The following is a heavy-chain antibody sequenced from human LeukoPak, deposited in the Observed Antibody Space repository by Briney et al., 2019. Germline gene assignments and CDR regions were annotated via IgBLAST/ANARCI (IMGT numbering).Heavy chain of an antibody. CDR2: IYAGDSDT. CDR3: ARRAPGYSSGIDY. D-gene: IGHD6-19*01. J-gene: IGHJ4*02. V-gene: IGHV5-51*01. Sequence: GESLKISCKGSGYSFTSDWIGWVRQMPGKGLEWMGIIYAGDSDTRYSPSFQGQVTISAAKSISTAYLQWSSLKASDTAMYYCARRAPGYSSGIDYWGQGTLVTVSS. CDR1: GYSFTSDW.